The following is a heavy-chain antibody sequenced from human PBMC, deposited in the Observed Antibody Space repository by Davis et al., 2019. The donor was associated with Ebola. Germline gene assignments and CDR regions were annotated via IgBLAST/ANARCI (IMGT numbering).Heavy chain of an antibody. CDR3: ARHVYGDFWYFDL. CDR1: GFTVSSNY. V-gene: IGHV3-53*01. D-gene: IGHD4-17*01. CDR2: IYSGGNT. J-gene: IGHJ2*01. Sequence: GESLKISCAASGFTVSSNYMSWVRQAPGKGLEWVSIIYSGGNTYYADSVKGRFTISRDNSKNTLYLQMNSLRAEDTAMYYCARHVYGDFWYFDLWSRGTRVTVSS.